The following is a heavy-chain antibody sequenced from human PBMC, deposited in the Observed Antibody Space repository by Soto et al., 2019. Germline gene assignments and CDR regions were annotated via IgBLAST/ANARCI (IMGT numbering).Heavy chain of an antibody. CDR2: IRSKAYGGTT. V-gene: IGHV3-49*03. CDR1: GFTFGDYA. J-gene: IGHJ4*02. Sequence: QAGGSLRLSCIASGFTFGDYAMSWFRQAPGKGLEWVGFIRSKAYGGTTEYAASVKGRFTISKDDSKSIAYLQMNSLKTEDTAVYYCTRDLPGYSSSWCRFDYWGQGTLVTVSS. D-gene: IGHD6-13*01. CDR3: TRDLPGYSSSWCRFDY.